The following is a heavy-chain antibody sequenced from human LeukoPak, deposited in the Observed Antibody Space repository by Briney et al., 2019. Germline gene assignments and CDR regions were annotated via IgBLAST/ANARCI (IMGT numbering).Heavy chain of an antibody. CDR2: ISYDGSNK. J-gene: IGHJ1*01. CDR1: GFTFSSYG. Sequence: PGGSLRLSCAASGFTFSSYGMHWVRQAPGKGLEWVAVISYDGSNKYYADSVKGRFTISRDNSKNTLYLQMNSLRAEDTAVYYCAKVRGGIYGIAVAANENEYFQHWGQGTLVTVSS. D-gene: IGHD6-19*01. CDR3: AKVRGGIYGIAVAANENEYFQH. V-gene: IGHV3-30*18.